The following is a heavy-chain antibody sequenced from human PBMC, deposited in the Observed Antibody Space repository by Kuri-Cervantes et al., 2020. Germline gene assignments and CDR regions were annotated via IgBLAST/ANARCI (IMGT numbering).Heavy chain of an antibody. J-gene: IGHJ3*02. CDR3: ARQNQLVINAFEK. Sequence: GSLRLSCAVYGGSFSGYYWSWIRQPPGKGLEWIGEINHSGSTNYNPSLKSRVTISVDTTKEQFSPKLSSVTAADTAVYYCARQNQLVINAFEKWGQGTMVTVSS. CDR2: INHSGST. CDR1: GGSFSGYY. V-gene: IGHV4-34*01. D-gene: IGHD1-1*01.